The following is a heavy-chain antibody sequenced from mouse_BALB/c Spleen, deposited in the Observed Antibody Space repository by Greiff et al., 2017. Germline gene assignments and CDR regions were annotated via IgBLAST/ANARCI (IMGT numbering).Heavy chain of an antibody. V-gene: IGHV1-7*01. CDR2: INPSTGYT. D-gene: IGHD2-1*01. Sequence: QVQLQQSGAELAKPGASVKMSCKASGYTFTSYWMHWVKQRPGQGLEWIGYINPSTGYTEYNQKFKDKATLTADKSSSTAYMQLSSLTSEDSAVYYCADGNFHSAMDYWGQGTSVTVSS. CDR3: ADGNFHSAMDY. J-gene: IGHJ4*01. CDR1: GYTFTSYW.